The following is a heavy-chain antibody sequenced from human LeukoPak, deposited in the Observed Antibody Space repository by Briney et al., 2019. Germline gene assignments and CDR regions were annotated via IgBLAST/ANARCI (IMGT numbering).Heavy chain of an antibody. CDR1: GYTFTSYG. D-gene: IGHD5-12*01. Sequence: GASVKVSCKASGYTFTSYGISWVRQAPGQGLEWMGWISAYNGNTNYAQKLQGRVTMTTDTSTSTAYMELRSLRSDDTAVYYCARPISGLNVQPLFDYWGQGTLVTVSS. V-gene: IGHV1-18*04. CDR2: ISAYNGNT. J-gene: IGHJ4*02. CDR3: ARPISGLNVQPLFDY.